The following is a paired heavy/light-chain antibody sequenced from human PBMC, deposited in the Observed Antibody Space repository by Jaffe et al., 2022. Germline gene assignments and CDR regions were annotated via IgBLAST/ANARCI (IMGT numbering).Heavy chain of an antibody. CDR3: VRHFGYDY. CDR1: GYNFANYW. V-gene: IGHV5-51*01. J-gene: IGHJ4*02. CDR2: IQPRDSSS. Sequence: EVQLVQSGAEMKQPGESLKISCKTSGYNFANYWIGWVRQMPGKGLEWMGIIQPRDSSSIYSPSFQGQVTISADKSITTAYLQWSSLQASDTAMYYCVRHFGYDYWGQGTLVTVSS. D-gene: IGHD5-18*01.
Light chain of an antibody. CDR2: DTN. J-gene: IGLJ3*02. CDR3: FLSYSGPWL. Sequence: QAVVTQEPSLTVSPGGTVTLTCDSSTGAVTSGHKPHWFQQKPGQAPRTLIYDTNIKHSWTPARFSGSLLGGKAALTLSGAQPEDEAEYYCFLSYSGPWLFGGGTKLTVL. V-gene: IGLV7-46*01. CDR1: TGAVTSGHK.